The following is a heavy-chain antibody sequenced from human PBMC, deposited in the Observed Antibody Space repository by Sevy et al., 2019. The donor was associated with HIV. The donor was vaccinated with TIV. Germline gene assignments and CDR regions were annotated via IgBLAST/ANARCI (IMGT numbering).Heavy chain of an antibody. CDR3: AKGTLVVPAVIYYYYGMDV. D-gene: IGHD2-2*02. CDR2: ISHSGGST. CDR1: GFTFSSYA. J-gene: IGHJ6*02. Sequence: GGSLRLSCAASGFTFSSYAMNWVRQAPGKGLEWVSAISHSGGSTYYADSVKGRFIISRDNSKNTLYLQMNSLRAEDTAVYYCAKGTLVVPAVIYYYYGMDVWGQGTTVTVSS. V-gene: IGHV3-23*01.